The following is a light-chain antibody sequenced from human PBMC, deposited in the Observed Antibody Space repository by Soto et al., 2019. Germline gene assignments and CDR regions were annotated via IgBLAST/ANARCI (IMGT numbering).Light chain of an antibody. CDR1: SSDVGVYNY. CDR3: SSYTSSSTYV. J-gene: IGLJ1*01. V-gene: IGLV2-14*01. Sequence: QSALTQPASVSGSPGQSITISCTGTSSDVGVYNYVSWYQQHPGKAPKLMIYEVSNRPSGVSNRFSGSKSGNTASQTISGLQAEDEADYYCSSYTSSSTYVFGTGTKVTVL. CDR2: EVS.